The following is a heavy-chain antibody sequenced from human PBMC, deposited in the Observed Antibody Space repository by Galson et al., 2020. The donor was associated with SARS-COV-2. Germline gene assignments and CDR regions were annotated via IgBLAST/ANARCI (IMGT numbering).Heavy chain of an antibody. D-gene: IGHD3-3*01. CDR1: GFTFRDYY. CDR3: ARNLPAEYYDSWNGQGRDAFDI. V-gene: IGHV3-11*03. CDR2: ISSRGSYT. J-gene: IGHJ3*02. Sequence: KIGESLKISCAASGFTFRDYYMSWIRQAPGKGLEWLSYISSRGSYTKYADSVRGRFTISRENDKNSLYLQMNSLRAEDTAVYYCARNLPAEYYDSWNGQGRDAFDIWGQGPMVAGSA.